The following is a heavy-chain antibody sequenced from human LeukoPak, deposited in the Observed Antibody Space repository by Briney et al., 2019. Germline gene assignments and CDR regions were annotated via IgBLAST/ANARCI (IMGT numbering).Heavy chain of an antibody. D-gene: IGHD2-2*01. CDR3: ARYIVVVPAATSLNWFDP. CDR1: GGSISSGGYY. CDR2: IYYSGST. V-gene: IGHV4-31*03. J-gene: IGHJ5*02. Sequence: SETLSLTCTVSGGSISSGGYYWSWIRQHPGKGLEWIGYIYYSGSTYYNPSFKSRVTISVDTSKNQFSLKLSYVTAADTAVYYCARYIVVVPAATSLNWFDPWGQGTLVTVSS.